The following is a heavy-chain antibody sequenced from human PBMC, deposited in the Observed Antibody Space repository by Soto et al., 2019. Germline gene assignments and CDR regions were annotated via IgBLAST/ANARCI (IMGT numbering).Heavy chain of an antibody. D-gene: IGHD1-20*01. CDR3: AREWGWYNFDY. Sequence: QVHLMQSGAEVKKPGASVKVSCKASGYTFTTYSMHWVRQAPGQRLEWMGWINTGDGTTKYSQTFQGRVTITRDTSANTAYMELSSLRSEATAVYFCAREWGWYNFDYWGQGTLVTVSS. CDR2: INTGDGTT. V-gene: IGHV1-3*04. CDR1: GYTFTTYS. J-gene: IGHJ4*02.